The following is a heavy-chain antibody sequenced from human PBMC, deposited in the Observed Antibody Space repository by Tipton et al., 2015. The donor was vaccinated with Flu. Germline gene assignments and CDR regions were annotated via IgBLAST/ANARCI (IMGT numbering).Heavy chain of an antibody. CDR2: IYPGDSAT. J-gene: IGHJ3*02. Sequence: QLVQSGAEVKKPGESLKISCKGSGYSFTTYWIAWVRQMPGKGLEWMGIIYPGDSATRYSPPFQGQVTISADKSISTAYLQWSSRKASDTAMYHCARRGGGESREGNDAFDIWGQGTMVTVSS. V-gene: IGHV5-51*01. CDR1: GYSFTTYW. D-gene: IGHD3-16*01. CDR3: ARRGGGESREGNDAFDI.